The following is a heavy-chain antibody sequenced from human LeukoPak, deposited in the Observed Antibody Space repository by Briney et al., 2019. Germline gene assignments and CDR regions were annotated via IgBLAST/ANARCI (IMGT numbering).Heavy chain of an antibody. D-gene: IGHD2-21*01. CDR3: ARMKGLDYFDY. Sequence: KPSETLSLTCAVYGGSFSGYYWSWIRQPPGKGLEWIGEINHSGSTNYNPSLKSRVTISVDTSKNQFSLKLSSVTAADTAVYYCARMKGLDYFDYWGQGTLVTVSS. CDR2: INHSGST. CDR1: GGSFSGYY. J-gene: IGHJ4*02. V-gene: IGHV4-34*01.